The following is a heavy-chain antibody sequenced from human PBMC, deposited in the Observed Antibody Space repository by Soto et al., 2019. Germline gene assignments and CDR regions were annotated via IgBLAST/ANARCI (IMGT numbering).Heavy chain of an antibody. CDR3: ARDIEAGYYYYYGMDV. CDR2: ISYDGSNK. CDR1: GFTFSSYA. D-gene: IGHD6-19*01. V-gene: IGHV3-30-3*01. J-gene: IGHJ6*02. Sequence: SLRLSCAASGFTFSSYAMHWVRQAPGKGLEWVAVISYDGSNKYYADSVKGRFTISRDNSKNTLYLQMNSLRAEDTAVYYCARDIEAGYYYYYGMDVWGQGTTVTVSS.